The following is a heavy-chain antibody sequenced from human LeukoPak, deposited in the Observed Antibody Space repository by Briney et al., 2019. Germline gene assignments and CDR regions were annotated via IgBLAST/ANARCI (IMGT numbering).Heavy chain of an antibody. CDR2: IKADGSQT. J-gene: IGHJ4*02. D-gene: IGHD3-22*01. Sequence: GGSLRLSCGGSGFTLSSYWMSWARQAPGKGLEWVAYIKADGSQTYYVDSVRGRFTISRDSAKNSLLLQMNSLRAEDTAVYYCARSITMIPEDYWGQGTLVTVSS. V-gene: IGHV3-7*04. CDR1: GFTLSSYW. CDR3: ARSITMIPEDY.